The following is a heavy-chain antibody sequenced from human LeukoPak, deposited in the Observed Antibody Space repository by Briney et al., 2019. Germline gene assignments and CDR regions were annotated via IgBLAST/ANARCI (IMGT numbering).Heavy chain of an antibody. CDR3: ARDQNLGGDYWYFDL. D-gene: IGHD1-7*01. CDR1: GGSVNSGSFY. V-gene: IGHV4-61*02. J-gene: IGHJ2*01. Sequence: SQTLSLTCTVSGGSVNSGSFYWTWIRQPAGKGLEWIGRIYTSGSTNYNPSLKSRVTISLDTSKNQFSLKLSSATAADTAVYYCARDQNLGGDYWYFDLWGRGTLVTVSS. CDR2: IYTSGST.